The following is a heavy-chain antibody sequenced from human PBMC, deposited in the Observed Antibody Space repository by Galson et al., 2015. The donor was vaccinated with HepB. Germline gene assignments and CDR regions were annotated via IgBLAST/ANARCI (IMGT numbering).Heavy chain of an antibody. D-gene: IGHD3-22*01. Sequence: SLRLSCAASGFTFSSYSMNWVRQAPGKGLEWVSYISSSSSTIYYADSVKGRFTISRDNAKNSLYLQMNSLRDEDTAVYYCARDYYYYDSSGYRSHYFAYWGQGTLVTVSS. J-gene: IGHJ4*02. CDR3: ARDYYYYDSSGYRSHYFAY. CDR1: GFTFSSYS. CDR2: ISSSSSTI. V-gene: IGHV3-48*02.